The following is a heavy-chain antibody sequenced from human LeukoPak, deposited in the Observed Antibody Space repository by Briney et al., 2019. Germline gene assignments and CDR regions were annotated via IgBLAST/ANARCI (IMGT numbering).Heavy chain of an antibody. CDR2: VNLQGST. V-gene: IGHV4-4*02. D-gene: IGHD3-3*02. CDR3: RIALLPFDY. CDR1: GGSITSTNY. J-gene: IGHJ4*02. Sequence: SETLSLTCGVSGGSITSTNYWTWVRQPPGKGLEWIGEVNLQGSTNYNPSLMGRVAISVDMSENHISLQLTSVTAADTAVYYCRIALLPFDYWGQGTLVTVSS.